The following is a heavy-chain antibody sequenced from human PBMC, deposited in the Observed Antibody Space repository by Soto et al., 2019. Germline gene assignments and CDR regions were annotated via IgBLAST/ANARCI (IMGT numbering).Heavy chain of an antibody. J-gene: IGHJ4*02. V-gene: IGHV2-5*02. CDR3: AHIRSNGGKGKNYYFDY. CDR2: IYWDDDK. CDR1: GFSLSTSGVG. Sequence: SGPTLVNPTQTLTLTCTFSGFSLSTSGVGVGWIRQPPGKALEWLALIYWDDDKRYSPSLKSRLTITKDTSKNQVVLTMTNMDPVDTATYYCAHIRSNGGKGKNYYFDYWGQGTLVTSPQ. D-gene: IGHD2-15*01.